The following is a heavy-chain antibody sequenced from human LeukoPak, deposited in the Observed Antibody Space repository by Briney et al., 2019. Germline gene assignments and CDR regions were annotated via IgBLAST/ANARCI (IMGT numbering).Heavy chain of an antibody. Sequence: PPETLSLTCTVSGASITSYYWSWIRQPPGKGLEWIGYIYNSGSTDYNPSLKSRVTISVDTSKNQFSLKLSSVTAADTAVYYCGRVSCSSTSCPGWFDPWGQGTLVTVSS. D-gene: IGHD2-2*01. V-gene: IGHV4-59*01. CDR3: GRVSCSSTSCPGWFDP. J-gene: IGHJ5*02. CDR2: IYNSGST. CDR1: GASITSYY.